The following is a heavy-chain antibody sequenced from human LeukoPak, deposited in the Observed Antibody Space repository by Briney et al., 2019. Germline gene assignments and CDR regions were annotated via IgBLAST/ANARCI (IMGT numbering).Heavy chain of an antibody. CDR3: VDIGYSYGWSNFDY. V-gene: IGHV3-7*03. CDR1: GFTFSSYW. J-gene: IGHJ4*02. Sequence: GGSLRLSCAASGFTFSSYWMSWVRQAPGKGLERVANIKQDGSEKYYVDSVKGRLTISRDNAKNSLYLQMNSLRAEDTAVYYCVDIGYSYGWSNFDYWGQGTLVTVSS. CDR2: IKQDGSEK. D-gene: IGHD5-18*01.